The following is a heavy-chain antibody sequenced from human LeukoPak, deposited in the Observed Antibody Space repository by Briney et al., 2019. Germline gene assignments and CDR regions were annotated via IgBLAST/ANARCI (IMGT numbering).Heavy chain of an antibody. V-gene: IGHV3-33*06. J-gene: IGHJ4*02. CDR3: AKVREPTGTDY. Sequence: GRSLRLSCAASGFTFSSYGMHWVRQAPGKGLEWVAVIWYDGSNKYYADSVKGRFTISRDNSKNTLYLQMNSLRAEDTAVYYCAKVREPTGTDYWGQGTLVTVSS. CDR2: IWYDGSNK. CDR1: GFTFSSYG. D-gene: IGHD1-14*01.